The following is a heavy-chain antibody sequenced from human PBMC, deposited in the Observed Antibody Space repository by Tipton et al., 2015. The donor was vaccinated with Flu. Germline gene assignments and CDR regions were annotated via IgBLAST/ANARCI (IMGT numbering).Heavy chain of an antibody. D-gene: IGHD2/OR15-2a*01. V-gene: IGHV2-5*02. Sequence: LVKPSQTLTLTCTFSGFSLSTTGVGVGWIRQPPGKALEWLGLVYSDDFKPYSPSLKNRLTITKDTSKNQVVLTMTNMDPIDTATYYCAHKNPVSYFDRWGRGTLVTVSS. CDR3: AHKNPVSYFDR. CDR1: GFSLSTTGVG. J-gene: IGHJ2*01. CDR2: VYSDDFK.